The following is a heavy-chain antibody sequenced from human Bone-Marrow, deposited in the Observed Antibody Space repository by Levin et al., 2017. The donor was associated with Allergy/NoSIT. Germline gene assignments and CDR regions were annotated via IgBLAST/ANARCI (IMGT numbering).Heavy chain of an antibody. CDR1: GFTFSNYG. D-gene: IGHD2-15*01. V-gene: IGHV3-30*18. CDR3: AKVLGGYCGGGGCPYDC. Sequence: GGSLRLSCAASGFTFSNYGMHWVRQAPGRGLDWVASMSYDGSNKYYADSVKGRFTISRDNSKNTLYLQMNSLRVEDTAVYYCAKVLGGYCGGGGCPYDCWGQGTLVTVSS. J-gene: IGHJ4*02. CDR2: MSYDGSNK.